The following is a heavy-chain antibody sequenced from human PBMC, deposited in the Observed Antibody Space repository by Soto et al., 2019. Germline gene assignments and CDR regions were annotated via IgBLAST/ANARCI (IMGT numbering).Heavy chain of an antibody. CDR1: GFTFSTYT. CDR3: TRDGEPL. J-gene: IGHJ3*01. D-gene: IGHD3-3*01. V-gene: IGHV3-21*01. Sequence: GWSLRLSCAASGFTFSTYTLNLVRQAPGKGLEWVSSISTSGDSTYYEDSLRGRFTISRDNARASLYLQMDSLRVEDTAMYYCTRDGEPLWGEGTMVTVSS. CDR2: ISTSGDST.